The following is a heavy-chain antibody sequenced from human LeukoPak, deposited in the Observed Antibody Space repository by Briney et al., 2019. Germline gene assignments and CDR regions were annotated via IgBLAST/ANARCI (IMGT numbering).Heavy chain of an antibody. Sequence: GGSLRLSCALYGSTFSDHYMSWIRQAPGKRLEWVSYISSGSTYTNYADSVEGRFTISRDNAKNSLYLQMNSLRAEDTAVYYCATRDYGADYFDYWGQGTLVTVSS. CDR3: ATRDYGADYFDY. V-gene: IGHV3-11*03. CDR2: ISSGSTYT. CDR1: GSTFSDHY. J-gene: IGHJ4*02. D-gene: IGHD4-17*01.